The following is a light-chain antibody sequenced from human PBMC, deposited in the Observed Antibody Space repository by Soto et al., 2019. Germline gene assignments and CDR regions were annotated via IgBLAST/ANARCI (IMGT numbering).Light chain of an antibody. V-gene: IGKV2-28*01. CDR3: MQALQAPLT. Sequence: DIVMTQSPLSLPVTPGEPASISCRANQSFLHNNGYNYLDWYMQKPGQSPQLLIYLGSNRASGVPDRFSGSGSGTDFTLKISRVEAEDVWLYYCMQALQAPLTFGQGTKV. CDR1: QSFLHNNGYNY. CDR2: LGS. J-gene: IGKJ1*01.